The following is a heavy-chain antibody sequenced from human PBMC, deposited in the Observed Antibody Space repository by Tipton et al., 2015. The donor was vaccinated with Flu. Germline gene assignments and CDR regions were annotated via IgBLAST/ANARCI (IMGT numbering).Heavy chain of an antibody. Sequence: SLRLSCVASGFTFSSYWMSWVRLAPGKGLEWVANMNQDGSEINYVDAVKGRFTISRDNAKNSPYLQMNSLRAEDTAVYYCARDRGYSCFDYWGQGNLVTVSS. D-gene: IGHD5-12*01. CDR2: MNQDGSEI. V-gene: IGHV3-7*01. J-gene: IGHJ4*02. CDR3: ARDRGYSCFDY. CDR1: GFTFSSYW.